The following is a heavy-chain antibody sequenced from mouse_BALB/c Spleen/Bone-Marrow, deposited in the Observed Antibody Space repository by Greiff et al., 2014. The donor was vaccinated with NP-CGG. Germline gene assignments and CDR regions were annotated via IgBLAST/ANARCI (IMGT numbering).Heavy chain of an antibody. V-gene: IGHV3-2*02. D-gene: IGHD2-4*01. Sequence: EVQLQQSGPGLVKPSQSLSLTCTVTGYSITSDYAWNWIRQFPGNKLEWMGYISYSGSTSYNPSLKSRISITRDTSKNQFFLQLNSVTTEDTATDYCARYDYDGVDYWGQGTTLTVSS. J-gene: IGHJ2*01. CDR3: ARYDYDGVDY. CDR2: ISYSGST. CDR1: GYSITSDYA.